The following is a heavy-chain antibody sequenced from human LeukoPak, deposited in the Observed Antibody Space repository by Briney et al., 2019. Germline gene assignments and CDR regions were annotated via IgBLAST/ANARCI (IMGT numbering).Heavy chain of an antibody. CDR2: IYWNDDK. J-gene: IGHJ2*01. D-gene: IGHD6-19*01. Sequence: TLSLTCTVSGGSISSYYWSWIRQPPGKALEWLALIYWNDDKRYSPSLKSRLTISKDTSKNQVVLTVTNMDPVDTATYYCAHSRSGWFWYFDLWGRGTLVTVSS. CDR3: AHSRSGWFWYFDL. V-gene: IGHV2-5*01. CDR1: GGSISSYYW.